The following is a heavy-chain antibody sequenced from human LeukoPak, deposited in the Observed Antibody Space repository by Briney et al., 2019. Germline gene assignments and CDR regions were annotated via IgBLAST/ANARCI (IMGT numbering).Heavy chain of an antibody. D-gene: IGHD2-2*01. Sequence: ASVKVSCRASGYTFTSYGISWVRQAPGQGLEWMGWISAYNGNTNYAQKLQGRVTMTTDTSTSTAYMELRSLRSDDTAVYYCARVSLVPAAILFDPWGQGPLVTVSS. CDR3: ARVSLVPAAILFDP. CDR2: ISAYNGNT. V-gene: IGHV1-18*01. CDR1: GYTFTSYG. J-gene: IGHJ5*02.